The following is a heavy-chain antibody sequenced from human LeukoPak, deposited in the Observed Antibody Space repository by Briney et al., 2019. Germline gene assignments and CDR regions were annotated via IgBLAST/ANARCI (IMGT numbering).Heavy chain of an antibody. D-gene: IGHD6-6*01. J-gene: IGHJ4*02. CDR3: PRVEAARWKILDF. Sequence: SVKVSYKTSGGTFSSHAISWGRQAPGQGLEWMGRIVPILGIANYARQFQGRVTITADKSTTTPYMEVSSLRSGDTAVYYCPRVEAARWKILDFWGQGTLVTVSS. CDR2: IVPILGIA. V-gene: IGHV1-69*04. CDR1: GGTFSSHA.